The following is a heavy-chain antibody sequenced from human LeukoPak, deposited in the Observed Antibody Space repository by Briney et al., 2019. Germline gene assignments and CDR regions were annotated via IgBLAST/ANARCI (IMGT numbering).Heavy chain of an antibody. V-gene: IGHV3-48*03. CDR1: GFTFSSYE. D-gene: IGHD3-9*01. J-gene: IGHJ6*03. CDR2: ISSNGSTI. CDR3: ASSYYDILTGYYYGYMDV. Sequence: GGSLRLPCAASGFTFSSYEMNWVRQAPGKGLEWVSYISSNGSTIYYADSVKGRFTISRDNAKNSLYLQMNSLRAEDTAVYYCASSYYDILTGYYYGYMDVWGKGTTVTVSS.